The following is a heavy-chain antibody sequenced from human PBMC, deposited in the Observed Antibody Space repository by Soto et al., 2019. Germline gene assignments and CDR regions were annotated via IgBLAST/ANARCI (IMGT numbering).Heavy chain of an antibody. D-gene: IGHD3-10*01. CDR2: ISAYKTNI. Sequence: ASVKVSCKVSGYTFPNYCITWVRQAPGQGLEWMGWISAYKTNIKYAQKFQGRVTLTTDTSTSTAYMELRSLRSDDTAIYYCVRDLDGSGAYYSDFWGQGTLVTVSS. V-gene: IGHV1-18*01. CDR3: VRDLDGSGAYYSDF. CDR1: GYTFPNYC. J-gene: IGHJ4*02.